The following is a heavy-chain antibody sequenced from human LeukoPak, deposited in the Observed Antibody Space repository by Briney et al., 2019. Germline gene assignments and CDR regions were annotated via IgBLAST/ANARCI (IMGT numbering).Heavy chain of an antibody. CDR1: GFTFSSYS. D-gene: IGHD3-10*01. Sequence: GGSLRLSCAASGFTFSSYSMNWVRQAPGKGLEWVSSISSSSSCIYYADSVKGRFTISRDNAKNSLYLQMNSLRAEDTAVYYCARDRGFGELSLFDYWGQGTLVTVSS. CDR3: ARDRGFGELSLFDY. J-gene: IGHJ4*02. CDR2: ISSSSSCI. V-gene: IGHV3-21*01.